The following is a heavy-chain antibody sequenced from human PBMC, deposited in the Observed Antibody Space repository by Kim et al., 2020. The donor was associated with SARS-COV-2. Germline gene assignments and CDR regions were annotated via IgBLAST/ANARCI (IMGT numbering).Heavy chain of an antibody. CDR3: ARPYSYGYRWYYYYGMDV. V-gene: IGHV3-48*03. J-gene: IGHJ6*02. CDR1: GFTFSSYE. Sequence: GGSLRLSCAASGFTFSSYEMNWVRQAPGKGLEWVSYISSSGSTIYYADSVKGRFTISRDNAKNSLYLQMNSLRAEDTAVYYCARPYSYGYRWYYYYGMDVWGQGTTVTVSS. D-gene: IGHD5-18*01. CDR2: ISSSGSTI.